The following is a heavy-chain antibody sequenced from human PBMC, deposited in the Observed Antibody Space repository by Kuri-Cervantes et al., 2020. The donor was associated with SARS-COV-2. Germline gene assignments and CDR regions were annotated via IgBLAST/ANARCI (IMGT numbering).Heavy chain of an antibody. J-gene: IGHJ4*02. D-gene: IGHD1-26*01. CDR2: ISGSGGST. Sequence: GESLKISCAASGFTFSSYAMSWVRQAPGKGLEWVSAISGSGGSTYYADSVKGRFTISRDNSKNTLYLQMNSLRAEDTAVYYCAKERWSEVGATPFDYWVQGTLVTVSS. V-gene: IGHV3-23*01. CDR1: GFTFSSYA. CDR3: AKERWSEVGATPFDY.